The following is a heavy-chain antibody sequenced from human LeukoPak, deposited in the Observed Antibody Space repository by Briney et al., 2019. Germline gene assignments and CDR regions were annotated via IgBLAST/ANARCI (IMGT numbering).Heavy chain of an antibody. V-gene: IGHV4-59*01. J-gene: IGHJ4*02. Sequence: SETLSLTCTVSVAPIWTYYWDWIRQAPRRGLEWIGCISDSVATYYNPSLKSRVTISLDTSKNHFSLKLTSVTAADTAVYFCTKGYYEPFDYWGQGMVVTVSS. D-gene: IGHD3-22*01. CDR1: VAPIWTYY. CDR2: ISDSVAT. CDR3: TKGYYEPFDY.